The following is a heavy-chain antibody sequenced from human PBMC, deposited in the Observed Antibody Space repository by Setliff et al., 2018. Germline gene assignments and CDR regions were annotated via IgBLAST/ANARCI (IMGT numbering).Heavy chain of an antibody. CDR2: INHRGST. CDR3: ARDQFRNSGGLYS. Sequence: SETLSLTCTVYGGSFSNYYWSWIRQAPGKGPEWIEEINHRGSTNYSPSLTSRVSISVDTSKNQFSLKLSSVTAADTAMYYCARDQFRNSGGLYSWGQGTLVTSPQ. CDR1: GGSFSNYY. V-gene: IGHV4-34*01. J-gene: IGHJ5*02. D-gene: IGHD1-7*01.